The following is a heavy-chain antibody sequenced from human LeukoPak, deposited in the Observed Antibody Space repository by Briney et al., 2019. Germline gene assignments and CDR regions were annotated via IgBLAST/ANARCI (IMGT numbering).Heavy chain of an antibody. V-gene: IGHV4-59*01. CDR1: GGSISSYY. J-gene: IGHJ6*02. CDR3: ARDHPLRYCSGGSCPPDYYGMDV. D-gene: IGHD2-15*01. CDR2: IYYSGST. Sequence: SETLSLTCTVSGGSISSYYWGWIRQPPGKGLEWIGYIYYSGSTNYNPSLKSRVTISVDTSKNQFSLKLSSVTAADTAVYYCARDHPLRYCSGGSCPPDYYGMDVWGQGTTVTVSS.